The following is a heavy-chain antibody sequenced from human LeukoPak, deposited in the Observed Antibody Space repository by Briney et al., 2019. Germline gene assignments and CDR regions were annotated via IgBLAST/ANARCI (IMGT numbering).Heavy chain of an antibody. V-gene: IGHV4-59*01. CDR2: IYYSGST. CDR1: GGSISSYY. Sequence: SETLPLTCTVSGGSISSYYWSWIRQPPGKGLEWIGYIYYSGSTNYNPSLKSRVTISVDTSKNQFSLKLSSVTAADTAVYYCARDSSSGWRRQNWFDPWGQGTLVTVSS. D-gene: IGHD6-19*01. CDR3: ARDSSSGWRRQNWFDP. J-gene: IGHJ5*02.